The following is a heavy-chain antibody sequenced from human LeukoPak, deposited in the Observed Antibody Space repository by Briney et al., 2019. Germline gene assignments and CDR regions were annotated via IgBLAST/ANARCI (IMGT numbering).Heavy chain of an antibody. J-gene: IGHJ4*02. Sequence: PGGSLRLSCVAAGFTFSSHGMNWVRQAPGKGLEWVSGIIPSGHTTYYADSVRGRFTISRDNSRNTVYLQMNSLRAEDTAVYYCAKDGAPPEYSGSYYFDYWGQGTLVTVSS. CDR3: AKDGAPPEYSGSYYFDY. CDR2: IIPSGHTT. CDR1: GFTFSSHG. D-gene: IGHD1-26*01. V-gene: IGHV3-23*01.